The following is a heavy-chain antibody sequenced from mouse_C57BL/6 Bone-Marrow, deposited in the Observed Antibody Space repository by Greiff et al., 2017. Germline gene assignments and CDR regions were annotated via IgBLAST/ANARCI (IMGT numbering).Heavy chain of an antibody. CDR3: ASRPTIVTHYYDMDD. Sequence: EVMLVESGGDLVKPGGSLKLSCAASGFTFSSYGMSWVRPTPDKRLEWVATISSGGSYTYYPDSVKGRLTISRDNAKNTLYLQMSSLKSEDTAMYYCASRPTIVTHYYDMDDWGQGTSVTVSS. CDR1: GFTFSSYG. D-gene: IGHD2-5*01. V-gene: IGHV5-6*01. J-gene: IGHJ4*01. CDR2: ISSGGSYT.